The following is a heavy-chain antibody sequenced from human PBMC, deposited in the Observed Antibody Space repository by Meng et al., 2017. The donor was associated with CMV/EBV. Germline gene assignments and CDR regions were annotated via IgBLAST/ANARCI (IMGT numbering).Heavy chain of an antibody. CDR3: ARDHSGPLSH. CDR1: GGSISSYY. Sequence: VQLQESGPGLVKPPETLSLTCTVSGGSISSYYWSWIRQPAGKGLEWVSVIYSGGSTYYADSVKGRFTISRDNSKNTLYLQMNSLRAEDTAVYYCARDHSGPLSHWGQGTLVTVSS. CDR2: IYSGGST. D-gene: IGHD1-1*01. J-gene: IGHJ4*02. V-gene: IGHV3-66*01.